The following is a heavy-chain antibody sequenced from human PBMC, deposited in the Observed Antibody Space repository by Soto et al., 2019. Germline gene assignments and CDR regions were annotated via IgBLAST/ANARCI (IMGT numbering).Heavy chain of an antibody. CDR3: ARGFSH. Sequence: QVQLQQWGAGLLKPSETLSLTCVVYGGSFSLYYWSWLRQPPGKGLEWIGEINDSGSTNYNPSLKSRVPISIDTSTNQFYLKLRSVTAADTAVYFCARGFSHWGQGTLVTVSS. V-gene: IGHV4-34*01. CDR2: INDSGST. CDR1: GGSFSLYY. J-gene: IGHJ4*02.